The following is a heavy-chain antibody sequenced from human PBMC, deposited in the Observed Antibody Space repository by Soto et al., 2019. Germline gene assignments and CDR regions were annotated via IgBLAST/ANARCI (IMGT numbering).Heavy chain of an antibody. Sequence: ESGGGLVQPGRSLRLSCAASGFTFDDYAMHWVRQAPGKGLEWVSGISWNSGSIGYADSVKGRFTISRDNAKNSLYLQMNSLRAEDTALYYCAKDRGGSGSYYDYWGQGTLVTVSS. CDR2: ISWNSGSI. CDR1: GFTFDDYA. D-gene: IGHD3-10*01. V-gene: IGHV3-9*01. CDR3: AKDRGGSGSYYDY. J-gene: IGHJ4*02.